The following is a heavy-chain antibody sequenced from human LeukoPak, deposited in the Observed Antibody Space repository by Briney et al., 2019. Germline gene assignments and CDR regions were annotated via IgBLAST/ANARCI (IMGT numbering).Heavy chain of an antibody. Sequence: GGSLRLSCAASGFTFSSYAMHWVRQAPGKGLEWVAVISYDGSNKYHADSVKGRFTISRDNSKNTLYLQMNSLGAEDTAVYYCAREATVTNHYSGMDVWGQGTTVTVSS. CDR1: GFTFSSYA. D-gene: IGHD4-17*01. CDR2: ISYDGSNK. V-gene: IGHV3-30-3*01. CDR3: AREATVTNHYSGMDV. J-gene: IGHJ6*02.